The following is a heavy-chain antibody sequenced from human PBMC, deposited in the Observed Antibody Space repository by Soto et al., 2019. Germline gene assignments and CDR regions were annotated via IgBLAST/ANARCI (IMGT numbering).Heavy chain of an antibody. J-gene: IGHJ3*02. V-gene: IGHV3-30-3*01. CDR2: ISYDGSNK. CDR1: GFTFSSYA. Sequence: GGSLRLSCAASGFTFSSYAMHWVRQAPGKGLEWVAVISYDGSNKYYADSVKGRFTISRDNSKNTLYLQMNSLRAEDTAVYYCAISIAARRAHAFDIWGQGTMVTVSS. CDR3: AISIAARRAHAFDI. D-gene: IGHD6-6*01.